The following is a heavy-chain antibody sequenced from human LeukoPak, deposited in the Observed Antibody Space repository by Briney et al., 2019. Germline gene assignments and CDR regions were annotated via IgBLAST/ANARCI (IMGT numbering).Heavy chain of an antibody. Sequence: SETLSLTCAVYGGSFSDCYWSWIRQPPGKGLEWIGEINHSGSTNYNPSLKSRVTISVDTSKNQFSLKLSSVTAADTAVYYCAESPEEWGDAFDIWGQGTMVTVSS. CDR1: GGSFSDCY. CDR3: AESPEEWGDAFDI. D-gene: IGHD2-8*01. V-gene: IGHV4-34*01. J-gene: IGHJ3*02. CDR2: INHSGST.